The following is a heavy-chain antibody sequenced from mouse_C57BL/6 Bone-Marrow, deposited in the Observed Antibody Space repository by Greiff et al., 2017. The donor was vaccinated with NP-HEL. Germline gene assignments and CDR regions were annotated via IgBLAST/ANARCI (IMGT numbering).Heavy chain of an antibody. V-gene: IGHV1-81*01. Sequence: VQLVESGAELARPGASVKLSCKASGYTFTSYGISWVKQRTGQGLEWIGEIYPRSGNTYYNAKFKGKATLTADKSSSTAYMELRSLTSEDSAVYFCARRVYYGNYRYWGQGTLVTVSA. CDR1: GYTFTSYG. J-gene: IGHJ3*01. CDR2: IYPRSGNT. D-gene: IGHD2-1*01. CDR3: ARRVYYGNYRY.